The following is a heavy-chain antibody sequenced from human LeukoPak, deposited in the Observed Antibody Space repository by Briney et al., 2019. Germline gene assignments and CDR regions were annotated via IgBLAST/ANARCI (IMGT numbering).Heavy chain of an antibody. D-gene: IGHD4-11*01. V-gene: IGHV3-66*02. Sequence: GGSLRLSCAAPGFTVSSNCMSWVRQAPGKGLEWVSVIYSGGSTYYADSVKGRFTISRDNSKNTLYLQMNSLRAEDTAVYYCARGYSTPDYWGQGTLVTVSS. J-gene: IGHJ4*02. CDR1: GFTVSSNC. CDR2: IYSGGST. CDR3: ARGYSTPDY.